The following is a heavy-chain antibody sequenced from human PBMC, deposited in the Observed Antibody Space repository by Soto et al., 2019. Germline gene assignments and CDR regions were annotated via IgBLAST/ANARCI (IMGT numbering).Heavy chain of an antibody. Sequence: LGESLKISCKGSGYSFAGYWITWVRQKPGKGLEWMGRIDPSDSQTYYSPSFRGHVTISATKSITTVFLQWSSLRASDTTMYYCARQIYDSDTGPNCQYYFDSWGQGTPVTVSS. CDR2: IDPSDSQT. V-gene: IGHV5-10-1*01. D-gene: IGHD3-22*01. CDR3: ARQIYDSDTGPNCQYYFDS. CDR1: GYSFAGYW. J-gene: IGHJ4*02.